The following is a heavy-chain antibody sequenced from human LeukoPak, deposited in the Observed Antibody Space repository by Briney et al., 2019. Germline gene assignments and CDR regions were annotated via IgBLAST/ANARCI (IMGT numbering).Heavy chain of an antibody. CDR3: ARYRDAYNHLPHTLET. J-gene: IGHJ3*01. CDR2: VYTWGTT. Sequence: SETLSLTCTVSGASVSSSNFFWNWLRQPAGKGLEWIGRVYTWGTTHYNPSLHSRVIMSIDRSKNQVSLRLSSATAVDTAVYYCARYRDAYNHLPHTLETWGQGTMVTVSS. CDR1: GASVSSSNFF. V-gene: IGHV4-61*02. D-gene: IGHD5-24*01.